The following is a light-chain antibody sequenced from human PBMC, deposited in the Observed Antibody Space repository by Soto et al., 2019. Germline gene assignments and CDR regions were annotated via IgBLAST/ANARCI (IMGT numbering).Light chain of an antibody. J-gene: IGKJ4*01. Sequence: EIVLTQSPGTLSLSPGERATLSCRASQSVSSSYLAWYQHKRGQAPRLLVYGASSRATGIPDRFSGSGSGTGFTLTISRLEPADSAVYYCQQYGSSPTFGGGTRVEIK. V-gene: IGKV3-20*01. CDR3: QQYGSSPT. CDR1: QSVSSSY. CDR2: GAS.